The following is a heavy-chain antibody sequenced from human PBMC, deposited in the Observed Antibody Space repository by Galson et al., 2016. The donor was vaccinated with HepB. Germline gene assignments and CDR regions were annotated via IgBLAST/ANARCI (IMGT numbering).Heavy chain of an antibody. J-gene: IGHJ4*02. CDR1: GFTFSNRG. CDR3: AKRHEYCPPVGCSVDS. CDR2: DSMDGRRK. V-gene: IGHV3-30*18. D-gene: IGHD2/OR15-2a*01. Sequence: SLRLSCAASGFTFSNRGMHWVRQAPGKGLEWVAADSMDGRRKFYADSVKGRFTISRDNSNNMLFLQMSSLRADDTAVYYCAKRHEYCPPVGCSVDSWGQGTLVSVPS.